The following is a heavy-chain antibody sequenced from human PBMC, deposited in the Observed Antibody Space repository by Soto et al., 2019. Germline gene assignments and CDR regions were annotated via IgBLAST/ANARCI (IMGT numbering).Heavy chain of an antibody. CDR1: GYTFSNYG. V-gene: IGHV1-18*01. CDR2: ISLYSDGT. D-gene: IGHD2-2*01. Sequence: ASVKVSCKTSGYTFSNYGITWVRQAPGQPLEWLGWISLYSDGTNYAQKFQGRVSMTTDTSTTTAYMGLRSLRSDDTAVYYCARVVPGAEAWFGPWGQGTLVTVSS. J-gene: IGHJ5*02. CDR3: ARVVPGAEAWFGP.